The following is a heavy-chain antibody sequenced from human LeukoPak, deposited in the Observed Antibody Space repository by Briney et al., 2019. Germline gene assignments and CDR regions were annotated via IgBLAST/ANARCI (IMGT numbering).Heavy chain of an antibody. J-gene: IGHJ4*02. CDR3: ARSRYGDAHYFDY. V-gene: IGHV3-21*01. Sequence: GGSLRLSCAASGFTFSSYEMNWVRQAPGEGLEWDSSISSSSSYIYYADSVKGRFPISRDNAKNSLYLQMNSLRAEHTAVYYCARSRYGDAHYFDYWGQGTLVTVS. CDR1: GFTFSSYE. D-gene: IGHD4-17*01. CDR2: ISSSSSYI.